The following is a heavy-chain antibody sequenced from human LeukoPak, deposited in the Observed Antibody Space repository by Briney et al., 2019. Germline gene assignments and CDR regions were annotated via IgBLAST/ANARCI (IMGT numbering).Heavy chain of an antibody. J-gene: IGHJ4*02. CDR2: IRYDGTNK. CDR3: AKDGSWSCTD. Sequence: GGSLRLSCAASGFTFSNYGMHWVRQAPGKGLEWVAFIRYDGTNKYYADSAKGRFTISRDSSKNTLYLQMNSLRAEDTAVYYCAKDGSWSCTDWGQGTLVTVSS. D-gene: IGHD2-8*02. V-gene: IGHV3-30*02. CDR1: GFTFSNYG.